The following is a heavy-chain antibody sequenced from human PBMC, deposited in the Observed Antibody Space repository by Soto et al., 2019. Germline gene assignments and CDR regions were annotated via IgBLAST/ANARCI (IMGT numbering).Heavy chain of an antibody. J-gene: IGHJ3*02. D-gene: IGHD1-20*01. Sequence: PGGSLRLSCGVSGFSFKTYWMSWVRQSPGKGLEWLANMNEDANTKYYVDSVKGRFTVLGDSAGNALFLKMTSLRAEDTAVYFCAAYNTSRHAAFDIWGRGTLVTVSS. CDR3: AAYNTSRHAAFDI. CDR2: MNEDANTK. CDR1: GFSFKTYW. V-gene: IGHV3-7*01.